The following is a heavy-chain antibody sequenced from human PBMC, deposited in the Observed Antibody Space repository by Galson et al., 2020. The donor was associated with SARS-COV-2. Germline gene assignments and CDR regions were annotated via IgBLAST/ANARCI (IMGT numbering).Heavy chain of an antibody. Sequence: SETMSLTCTVSGGSISSGGYYWSWIRQHPGQGLEWIGYIYYSGSTYYNPSLKSQVTISVDTSKNQFSLKLSSVTAADTAVYYCARAFGVRGAFDIWGQGTMVTVSS. CDR1: GGSISSGGYY. V-gene: IGHV4-31*01. J-gene: IGHJ3*02. D-gene: IGHD3-3*01. CDR3: ARAFGVRGAFDI. CDR2: IYYSGST.